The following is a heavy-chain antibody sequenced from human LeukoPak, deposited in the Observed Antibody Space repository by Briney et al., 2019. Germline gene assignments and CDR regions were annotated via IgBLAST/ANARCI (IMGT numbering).Heavy chain of an antibody. CDR3: ARGFRPRYCSSASCSNFDY. Sequence: PSETLSLTCTVSGGSISSYYWSWIRQPPGKGLEWIGYIYYSGSTNYNPSLKSRVTISVDTSKNQFSLKLSSVTAADTAVYYCARGFRPRYCSSASCSNFDYWGQGTLVTVSS. V-gene: IGHV4-59*01. D-gene: IGHD2-2*01. CDR1: GGSISSYY. J-gene: IGHJ4*02. CDR2: IYYSGST.